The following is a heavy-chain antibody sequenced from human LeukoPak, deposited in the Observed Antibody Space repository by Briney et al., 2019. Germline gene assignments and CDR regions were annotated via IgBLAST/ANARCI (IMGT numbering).Heavy chain of an antibody. CDR2: ISSSGSRT. D-gene: IGHD5-24*01. V-gene: IGHV3-23*01. CDR3: TRVGYIDEGIDY. J-gene: IGHJ4*02. CDR1: GFTFSSYA. Sequence: GGSLRLSCAASGFTFSSYAMSWVRQAPGKGLEWVSGISSSGSRTYYADSVKGRFTISRDNAKNSLYLQMNSLRAEDTAIYYCTRVGYIDEGIDYWGQGTLVTVSS.